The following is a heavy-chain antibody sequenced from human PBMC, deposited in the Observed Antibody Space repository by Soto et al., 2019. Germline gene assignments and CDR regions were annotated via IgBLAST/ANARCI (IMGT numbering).Heavy chain of an antibody. Sequence: QVQLVQSGAGVKKPGASVKVSCKASGYSFTSFPIHWVRQAPGQGLECMGWINAANGYTSYSQKFQGRVTITRDTSATTAYMDLSSLTSEDTAVYFCARVGGLHDWGQGTLMTVSS. D-gene: IGHD3-10*01. CDR3: ARVGGLHD. J-gene: IGHJ4*02. CDR2: INAANGYT. CDR1: GYSFTSFP. V-gene: IGHV1-3*01.